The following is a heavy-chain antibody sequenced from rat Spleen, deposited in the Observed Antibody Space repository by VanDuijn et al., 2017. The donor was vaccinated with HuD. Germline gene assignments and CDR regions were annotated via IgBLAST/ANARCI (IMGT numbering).Heavy chain of an antibody. CDR1: GYSITSGYG. CDR3: AGCPHQAGSFPIDY. Sequence: EVQLQESGPGLVKPSQSLSLTCSVTGYSITSGYGWSWIRKFPGNKLEWMGYINSAGSTNYNPPLKSQISITRDTSKNQFFLHLTSVTTDDSATYYCAGCPHQAGSFPIDYWGQGVMVTVSS. J-gene: IGHJ2*01. D-gene: IGHD1-12*02. CDR2: INSAGST. V-gene: IGHV3-3*01.